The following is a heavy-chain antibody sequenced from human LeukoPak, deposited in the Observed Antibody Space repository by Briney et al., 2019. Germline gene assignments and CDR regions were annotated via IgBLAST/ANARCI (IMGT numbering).Heavy chain of an antibody. CDR3: AKDSDTNSDGYNSFDY. CDR1: GFTFSSYG. J-gene: IGHJ4*02. V-gene: IGHV3-33*06. Sequence: GGSLRLSCAASGFTFSSYGMHWVRQAPGKGLDWVAVIWYEGSNKYYADSVKGRSTISRDNSKNTLYLQMNSLRAEDTAVYYCAKDSDTNSDGYNSFDYWGQGTLVTVSS. CDR2: IWYEGSNK. D-gene: IGHD5-24*01.